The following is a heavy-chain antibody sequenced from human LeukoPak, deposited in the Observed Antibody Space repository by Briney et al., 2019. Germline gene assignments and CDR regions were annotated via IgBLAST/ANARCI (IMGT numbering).Heavy chain of an antibody. CDR2: ISTRRTYT. V-gene: IGHV3-11*05. J-gene: IGHJ6*02. CDR1: GFTFSDYY. CDR3: AREFNPTRELWFGINNGMDV. Sequence: GGSLRLSCAASGFTFSDYYMSWIRQAPGKRLEWVSYISTRRTYTSYADSVKGRFTVSRDDAKNSLYLQMNSLRAEDTAVYYCAREFNPTRELWFGINNGMDVWGQGTTVIVSS. D-gene: IGHD3-10*01.